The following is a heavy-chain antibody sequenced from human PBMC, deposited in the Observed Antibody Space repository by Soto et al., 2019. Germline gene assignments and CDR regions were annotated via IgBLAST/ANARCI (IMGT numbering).Heavy chain of an antibody. D-gene: IGHD1-1*01. V-gene: IGHV1-2*04. J-gene: IGHJ4*02. CDR2: INPNSGGT. Sequence: ASVKVSCKASGYTFTGYYMHWVRQAPGQGLEWMGWINPNSGGTNYAQKFQGWVTMTRDTSISTAYMELSRLRSDDTAVYYCARSGTGLWYNWNVEWVYDYWGQGTLVTVSS. CDR3: ARSGTGLWYNWNVEWVYDY. CDR1: GYTFTGYY.